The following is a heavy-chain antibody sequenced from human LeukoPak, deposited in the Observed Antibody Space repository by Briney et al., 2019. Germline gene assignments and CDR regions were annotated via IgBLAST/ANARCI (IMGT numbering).Heavy chain of an antibody. V-gene: IGHV2-5*02. Sequence: KSGPTLLKPTPTLTLTFTFSGFSLGTSGEGVGWIRQPPVKALEWLALVYWDDDKRYSPSLKSRLTITKDTSKNQVVLTMTNMDPVDTATYYCAHKGPRRPFDYWGQGTLVTVPS. CDR2: VYWDDDK. CDR1: GFSLGTSGEG. CDR3: AHKGPRRPFDY. J-gene: IGHJ4*02.